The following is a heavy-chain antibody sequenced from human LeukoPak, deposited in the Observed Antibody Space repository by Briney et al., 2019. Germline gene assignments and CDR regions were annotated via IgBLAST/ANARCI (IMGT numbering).Heavy chain of an antibody. CDR1: GGSVRSGSFS. V-gene: IGHV4-61*10. CDR2: IFTTGSS. D-gene: IGHD5-18*01. J-gene: IGHJ6*03. Sequence: SETLSLTCTVAGGSVRSGSFSWSWIRQPAGKGLEWIGHIFTTGSSTYNPSLKSRVTISVDTSKNQFSLKLSSVTAADTAVYYCARGNGYRNGWSNAGYYYYMDVWGKGTTVTVSS. CDR3: ARGNGYRNGWSNAGYYYYMDV.